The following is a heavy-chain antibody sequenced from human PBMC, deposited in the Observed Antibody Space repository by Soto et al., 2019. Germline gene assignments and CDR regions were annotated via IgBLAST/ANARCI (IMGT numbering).Heavy chain of an antibody. V-gene: IGHV3-30*18. CDR1: GFTFSSYG. D-gene: IGHD5-12*01. CDR3: AKDFVARLRMATKSPVDY. CDR2: ISYDGSNK. J-gene: IGHJ4*02. Sequence: QVQLVESGGGVVQPGRSLRLSCAASGFTFSSYGMHWVRQAPGKGLEWVAVISYDGSNKYYADSVKGRFTISRDNSKNTXXLQMNSLRAEDTAVYYCAKDFVARLRMATKSPVDYWGQGTLVTVSS.